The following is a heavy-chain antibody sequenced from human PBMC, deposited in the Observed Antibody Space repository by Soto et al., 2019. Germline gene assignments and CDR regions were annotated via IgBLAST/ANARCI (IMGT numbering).Heavy chain of an antibody. Sequence: LRLSCAASGFTFSSYGMHWVRQAPGKVLEWVAVISYDGSNKYYADSVKGRFTISRDNSKNTLYLQMNSLRAEDTAVYYCAKDGDSGSYLDFDYWGQGTLVTVSS. D-gene: IGHD1-26*01. J-gene: IGHJ4*02. CDR3: AKDGDSGSYLDFDY. CDR2: ISYDGSNK. CDR1: GFTFSSYG. V-gene: IGHV3-30*18.